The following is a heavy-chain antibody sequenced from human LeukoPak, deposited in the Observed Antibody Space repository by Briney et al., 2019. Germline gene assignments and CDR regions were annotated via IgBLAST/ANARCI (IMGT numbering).Heavy chain of an antibody. V-gene: IGHV7-4-1*02. D-gene: IGHD3-16*01. CDR1: GYTFTSYA. J-gene: IGHJ6*02. CDR2: INTNTGNA. Sequence: ASVTVSCKASGYTFTSYAINWVRQAPGQGLEWMGWINTNTGNAAYAQGLTGRSVFSLDTSVSTAYLEISSLKAEDTAVYYCARPMGRYYYYGMDVWGQGTTVTVS. CDR3: ARPMGRYYYYGMDV.